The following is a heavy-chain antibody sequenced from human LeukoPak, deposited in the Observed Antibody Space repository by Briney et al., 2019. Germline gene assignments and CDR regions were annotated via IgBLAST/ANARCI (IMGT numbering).Heavy chain of an antibody. J-gene: IGHJ4*02. Sequence: ASVKVSCKASGYTFTSYDINWVRQATGQGLEWMGWISAYNGNTNYAQKLQGRVTMTTDTSTSTAYMELRSLRSDDTAVYYCARGRGDYGDFDYWGQGTLVTVSS. D-gene: IGHD2-21*02. CDR3: ARGRGDYGDFDY. V-gene: IGHV1-18*01. CDR1: GYTFTSYD. CDR2: ISAYNGNT.